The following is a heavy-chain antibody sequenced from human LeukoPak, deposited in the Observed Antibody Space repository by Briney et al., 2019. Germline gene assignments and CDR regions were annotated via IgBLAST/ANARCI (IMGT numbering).Heavy chain of an antibody. D-gene: IGHD3-10*01. CDR3: ARDQRGRRTMVRDLNWFDP. V-gene: IGHV3-53*01. CDR2: IYSGGNT. Sequence: PGGSLRLSCTASGLTVSSNCMSWVRQAPGKGLEWVSFIYSGGNTYYADSVKGRFTISRDNSKNTFHLQMNSLRAEDTAVYYCARDQRGRRTMVRDLNWFDPWGQGTLVTVSS. CDR1: GLTVSSNC. J-gene: IGHJ5*02.